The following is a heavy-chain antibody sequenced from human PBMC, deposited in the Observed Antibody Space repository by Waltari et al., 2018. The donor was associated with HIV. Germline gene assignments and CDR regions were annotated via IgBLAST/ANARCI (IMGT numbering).Heavy chain of an antibody. CDR2: MNPNSGNT. J-gene: IGHJ6*02. D-gene: IGHD3-22*01. CDR3: ARNSSGKGNRYFYYGLDV. Sequence: QVHLLQSGPEVKRPGASVKISCKAYGYTFINFDVTWVRHATEQGPEWLGWMNPNSGNTASQYIFEDRVTMTRDVSTDTAYMEMSGLTPEDTAIYYCARNSSGKGNRYFYYGLDVWGQGTPVTV. V-gene: IGHV1-8*02. CDR1: GYTFINFD.